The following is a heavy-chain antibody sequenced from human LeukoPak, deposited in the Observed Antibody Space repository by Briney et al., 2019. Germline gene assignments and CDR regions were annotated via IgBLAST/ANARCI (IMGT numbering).Heavy chain of an antibody. V-gene: IGHV3-53*01. D-gene: IGHD3-10*01. CDR1: GFTFSSNY. CDR3: ARGPMVRGAFDY. CDR2: IYSGGTT. J-gene: IGHJ4*02. Sequence: GGSLRLSCAASGFTFSSNYMSWVRQAPGKGMEWVSVIYSGGTTYYPDSVKGRFTISRDNSKNTLYLQMNSLRAEDTAVYYCARGPMVRGAFDYWGQGTLVTVSS.